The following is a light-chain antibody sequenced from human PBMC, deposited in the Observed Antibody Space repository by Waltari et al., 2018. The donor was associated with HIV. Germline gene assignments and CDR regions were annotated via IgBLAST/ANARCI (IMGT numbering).Light chain of an antibody. CDR1: QTISKF. CDR2: NAS. J-gene: IGKJ1*01. Sequence: DIQMTQSPSSLSASVGDRVTVSCRANQTISKFLNWYQHKPGKAPNLLISNASNLHGGVPSRFGGSGSGTDFALTISSLQPEDFAVYYCQQTNSAPWTFGQGTKIDIK. V-gene: IGKV1-39*01. CDR3: QQTNSAPWT.